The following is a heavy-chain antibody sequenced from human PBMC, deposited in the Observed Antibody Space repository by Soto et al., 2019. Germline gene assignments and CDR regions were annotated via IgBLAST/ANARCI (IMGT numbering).Heavy chain of an antibody. V-gene: IGHV1-18*01. J-gene: IGHJ6*02. CDR2: ISANNGNT. Sequence: GASVKVSCKASGYTFTTFGISWVRQAPGQGLEWVGWISANNGNTKYSQKFQGRVSLTTETSASTAYMELRSLRSDDTAVYYCARDRGYYYDSSGYYRELYYYYGMDVWGQGTTVTVSS. CDR1: GYTFTTFG. CDR3: ARDRGYYYDSSGYYRELYYYYGMDV. D-gene: IGHD3-22*01.